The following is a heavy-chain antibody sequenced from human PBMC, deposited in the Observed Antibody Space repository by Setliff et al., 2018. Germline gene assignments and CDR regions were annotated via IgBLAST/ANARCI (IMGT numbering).Heavy chain of an antibody. V-gene: IGHV3-7*03. CDR1: GFTVSSNY. J-gene: IGHJ4*02. D-gene: IGHD3-3*01. CDR2: INQDGSGK. CDR3: ARRETYYNFWSGYYAY. Sequence: GGSLRLSCAASGFTVSSNYMSWVRQAPGKGLEWVGNINQDGSGKYYVDSVKGRFTISRDNAKNSLYLQMNSLRAEDTAVYYCARRETYYNFWSGYYAYWGQGTLVTVSS.